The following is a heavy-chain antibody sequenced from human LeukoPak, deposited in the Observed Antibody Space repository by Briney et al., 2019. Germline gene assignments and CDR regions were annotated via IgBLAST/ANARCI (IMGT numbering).Heavy chain of an antibody. Sequence: GGSLRLSCAASGFTFSSYAMSWVRQAPGKGLEWVSGVSGSGGSTYYADSVKGRFTISRDNSKNTLYLQMNSLRAEDTAVYYCAKDSEVGVVIFSIDYWGQGTLVTVSS. CDR1: GFTFSSYA. J-gene: IGHJ4*02. V-gene: IGHV3-23*01. CDR3: AKDSEVGVVIFSIDY. D-gene: IGHD3-3*01. CDR2: VSGSGGST.